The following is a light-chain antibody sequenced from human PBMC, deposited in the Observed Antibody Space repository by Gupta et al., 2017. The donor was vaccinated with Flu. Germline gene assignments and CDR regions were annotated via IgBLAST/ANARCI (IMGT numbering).Light chain of an antibody. CDR3: QHRHSCPIS. J-gene: IGKJ1*01. CDR1: QGISNW. CDR2: AAS. Sequence: IQITQSPASVSASVGDRVTITCRASQGISNWLAWYQQRPGKAPKLLIYAASKLQSGVPARFSGSGSGTEFTLTISSRQPEDFATYYCQHRHSCPISFGQGTKVEI. V-gene: IGKV1-12*01.